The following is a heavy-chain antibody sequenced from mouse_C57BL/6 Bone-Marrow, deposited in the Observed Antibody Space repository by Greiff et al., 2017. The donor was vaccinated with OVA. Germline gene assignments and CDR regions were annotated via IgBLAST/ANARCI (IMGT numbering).Heavy chain of an antibody. CDR2: IYPRDGST. CDR3: ARSGGSSYVYAMDY. V-gene: IGHV1-85*01. D-gene: IGHD1-1*01. J-gene: IGHJ4*01. Sequence: VQLQESGPELVKPGASVKLSCKASGYAFTSYDINWVKQRPGQGLEWIGWIYPRDGSTKYNEKFKGKATLTVDTSSSTAYMELHSLTSEDSAVYFCARSGGSSYVYAMDYWGQGTSVTVSS. CDR1: GYAFTSYD.